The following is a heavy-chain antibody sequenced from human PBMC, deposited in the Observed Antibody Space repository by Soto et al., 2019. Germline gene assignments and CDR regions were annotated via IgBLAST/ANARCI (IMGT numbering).Heavy chain of an antibody. CDR1: GGSFSGYY. J-gene: IGHJ6*03. CDR2: INYSGST. D-gene: IGHD2-15*01. V-gene: IGHV4-34*01. Sequence: SETLSLTCAVYGGSFSGYYWSWIRQPPGKGLEWIGEINYSGSTNYNPSLKSRVTISVDTSKNQFSLKLSSVTAADTAVYYCARRTHYCSGGSCYGSYYYYYYMDVWGKGTTVTVSS. CDR3: ARRTHYCSGGSCYGSYYYYYYMDV.